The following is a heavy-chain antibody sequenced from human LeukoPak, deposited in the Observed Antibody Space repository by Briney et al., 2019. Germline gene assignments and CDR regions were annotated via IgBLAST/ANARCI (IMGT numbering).Heavy chain of an antibody. D-gene: IGHD2-15*01. CDR2: IYTSGST. CDR1: GSSISSGSYY. Sequence: PSETLSLTCTVSGSSISSGSYYWSWIRQPAGKGLEWIGRIYTSGSTNYNPSLKSRVTISVDTSKNQFSLKLSSVTAADTAVYYCATEDLVENWFDPWGQGTLVTVSS. J-gene: IGHJ5*02. V-gene: IGHV4-61*02. CDR3: ATEDLVENWFDP.